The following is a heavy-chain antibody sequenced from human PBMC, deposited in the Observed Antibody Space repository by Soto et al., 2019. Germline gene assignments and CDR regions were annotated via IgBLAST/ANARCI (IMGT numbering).Heavy chain of an antibody. J-gene: IGHJ4*02. V-gene: IGHV4-34*01. Sequence: SETLSLTCAVYGGSFSGYYWSWIRQPPGKGLEWIGEINHSGSTNYNPSLKSRVTISVDTSKNQLSLKLSSVTAADTAVYYCARGLGYFDYWGQGTLVTVSS. CDR1: GGSFSGYY. CDR2: INHSGST. D-gene: IGHD7-27*01. CDR3: ARGLGYFDY.